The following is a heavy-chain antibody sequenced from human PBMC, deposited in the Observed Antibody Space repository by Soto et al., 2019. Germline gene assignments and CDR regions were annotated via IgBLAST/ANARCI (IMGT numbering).Heavy chain of an antibody. CDR3: ATGPRSNNGYRKFDY. CDR1: GTAIGTTDYY. V-gene: IGHV4-39*01. CDR2: IYYTGMT. Sequence: SETLSLTCTVSGTAIGTTDYYWGWIRQPPGKGLEWITSIYYTGMTYYNPSLKSRVTISVDTSKNQFSLKLSSVTAADRAVYYWATGPRSNNGYRKFDYLGQGSLVT. J-gene: IGHJ4*02. D-gene: IGHD6-25*01.